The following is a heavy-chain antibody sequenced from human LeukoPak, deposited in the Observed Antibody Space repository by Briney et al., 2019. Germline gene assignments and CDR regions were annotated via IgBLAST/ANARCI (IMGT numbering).Heavy chain of an antibody. D-gene: IGHD3-16*01. CDR2: IKPDGSDK. V-gene: IGHV3-7*01. CDR3: AKQNARGGTYEPVTV. CDR1: GFPFSIYW. J-gene: IGHJ4*02. Sequence: GGSLRLSCGASGFPFSIYWMTWVRQAPGKGREGVANIKPDGSDKYYVDSVKGRFTISRDNAKASVYLQMNSLTGADMAVYYCAKQNARGGTYEPVTVWGQAALVTVSS.